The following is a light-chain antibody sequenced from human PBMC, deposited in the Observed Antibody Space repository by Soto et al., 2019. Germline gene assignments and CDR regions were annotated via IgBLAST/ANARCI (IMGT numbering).Light chain of an antibody. J-gene: IGLJ3*02. CDR1: SSNIGAGFD. Sequence: QSVLTQPPSVSGAPGQRVTISCTGSSSNIGAGFDVHWYHQIAGTAPKLLIYGNSNRPSGVPDRFSGSKSGTSASLAINGFRAEDEANYYCQSYDNSLSGSWVFGGGTQLTVL. V-gene: IGLV1-40*01. CDR3: QSYDNSLSGSWV. CDR2: GNS.